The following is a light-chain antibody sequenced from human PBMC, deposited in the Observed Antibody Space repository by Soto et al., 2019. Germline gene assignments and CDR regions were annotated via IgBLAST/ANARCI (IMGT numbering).Light chain of an antibody. Sequence: DIVMTQSPLSLPVPPGEPASIPCRASQSLLHSYGYNYLDWYLQKPGQSPQLLIYLGSNRASGVPDRSSGSGSGTDFTLKISRVEAEDVGVYYCMQPLQSWTFGQGTKVDI. CDR2: LGS. J-gene: IGKJ1*01. CDR1: QSLLHSYGYNY. CDR3: MQPLQSWT. V-gene: IGKV2-28*01.